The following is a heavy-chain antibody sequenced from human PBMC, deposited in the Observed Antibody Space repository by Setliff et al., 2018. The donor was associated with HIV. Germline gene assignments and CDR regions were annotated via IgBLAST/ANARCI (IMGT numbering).Heavy chain of an antibody. Sequence: SETLSLTCAVSGDSVSNDNYYWGWIRQPPGKGLEWIGSFHYGGTPNYNPSLRGRVDISVDTSKNYFSLRLTSVTAADTAAYYCASPSDYYENSGLDYWGQGTLVTVSS. CDR1: GDSVSNDNYY. J-gene: IGHJ4*02. V-gene: IGHV4-39*02. CDR2: FHYGGTP. CDR3: ASPSDYYENSGLDY. D-gene: IGHD3-22*01.